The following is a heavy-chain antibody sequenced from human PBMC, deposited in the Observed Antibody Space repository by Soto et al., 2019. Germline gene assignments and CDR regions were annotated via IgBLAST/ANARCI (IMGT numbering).Heavy chain of an antibody. Sequence: QVQLQESGPGLVKPSQTLSLTCTVSGDSISSGGYYWSWIRQHPGKGLEWIGHIFYSGSTYYNSSXXSXVXXSVDTSKNQLSLQLSAVTAADTAVYYCARGWYFDLWGRGTRVIVSS. V-gene: IGHV4-31*01. J-gene: IGHJ2*01. CDR3: ARGWYFDL. CDR2: IFYSGST. CDR1: GDSISSGGYY.